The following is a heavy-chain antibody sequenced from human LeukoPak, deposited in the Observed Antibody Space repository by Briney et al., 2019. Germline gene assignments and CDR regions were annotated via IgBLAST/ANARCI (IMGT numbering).Heavy chain of an antibody. CDR2: TYYRSKWYN. J-gene: IGHJ5*02. CDR3: AREGYDILTGYYSP. CDR1: GDSFSSNSAA. V-gene: IGHV6-1*01. D-gene: IGHD3-9*01. Sequence: SQTLSLTCAISGDSFSSNSAAWNWIRQSPSRGLGWLGRTYYRSKWYNDYAVSVKSRITINPDTSKNQFSLQLNSVTPEDTAVYYCAREGYDILTGYYSPWGQGTLVTVSS.